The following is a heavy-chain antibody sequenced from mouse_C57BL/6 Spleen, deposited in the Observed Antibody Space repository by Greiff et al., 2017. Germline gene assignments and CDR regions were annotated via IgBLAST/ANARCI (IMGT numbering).Heavy chain of an antibody. Sequence: QVQLQQSGAELVRPGSSVKLSCKASGYTFTSYWMDWVKQRPGQGLEWIGNIYPSDSETHYNQKFKDKATLTVDKSSSTAYMQLSSLTSEDSAVYYCARGYYGSSPGYWGQGTTLTVSS. J-gene: IGHJ2*01. V-gene: IGHV1-61*01. CDR3: ARGYYGSSPGY. CDR2: IYPSDSET. D-gene: IGHD1-1*01. CDR1: GYTFTSYW.